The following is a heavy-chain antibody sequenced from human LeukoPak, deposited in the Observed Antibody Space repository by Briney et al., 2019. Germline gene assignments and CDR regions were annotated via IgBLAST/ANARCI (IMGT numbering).Heavy chain of an antibody. V-gene: IGHV3-30*18. CDR2: ISYDGSNK. D-gene: IGHD1-7*01. J-gene: IGHJ4*02. CDR1: GFTFSSYG. CDR3: AKGSLDNWYYVGGVSPEPFDY. Sequence: GGSLRLSRAASGFTFSSYGMHWVRQAPGKGLEWVAVISYDGSNKYYADSVKGRFTISRDNSKHTLYLQLNSLRAEDTAVYYCAKGSLDNWYYVGGVSPEPFDYWGQGTLVTVSS.